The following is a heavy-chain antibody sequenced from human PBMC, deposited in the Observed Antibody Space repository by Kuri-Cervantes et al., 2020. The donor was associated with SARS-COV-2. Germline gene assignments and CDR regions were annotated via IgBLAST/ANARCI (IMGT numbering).Heavy chain of an antibody. J-gene: IGHJ5*02. D-gene: IGHD2-15*01. CDR1: GFTFSSYS. CDR3: ARTDSPPLNWFDP. Sequence: GGSLRLSCAASGFTFSSYSMLWVRQAPGKGLEWVSSINTDGSHKNYADSVKGRFTISRDSAKSSLYLQMNSLRVEDTAVYYCARTDSPPLNWFDPWGQGTLVTVSS. V-gene: IGHV3-21*01. CDR2: INTDGSHK.